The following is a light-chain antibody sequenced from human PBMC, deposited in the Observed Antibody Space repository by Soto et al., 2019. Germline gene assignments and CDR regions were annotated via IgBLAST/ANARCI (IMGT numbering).Light chain of an antibody. CDR2: GAS. CDR3: QQSLSTLLT. V-gene: IGKV1-39*01. J-gene: IGKJ4*01. Sequence: DIQMTQSPSSLSASVEDRVIITCRASQSISGYLNWYQQKPGKAPKVLISGASTLHNGVPSRFSGRGSGTDFTLTISSLQPEDVATYYCQQSLSTLLTFGGGTKVDIK. CDR1: QSISGY.